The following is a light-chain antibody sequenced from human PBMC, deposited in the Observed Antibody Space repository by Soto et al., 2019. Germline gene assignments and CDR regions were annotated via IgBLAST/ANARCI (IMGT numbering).Light chain of an antibody. Sequence: EIVLTQSPGTVSLSPGERATLSCRASQSVSSSYLAWYQQKPGQAPRLLIYGASSRATGIPDRFSGSGSGTDFTLTIIRLEPEDFAVFFCPPGTCGQGTKVDIK. CDR1: QSVSSSY. CDR3: PPGT. V-gene: IGKV3-20*01. J-gene: IGKJ1*01. CDR2: GAS.